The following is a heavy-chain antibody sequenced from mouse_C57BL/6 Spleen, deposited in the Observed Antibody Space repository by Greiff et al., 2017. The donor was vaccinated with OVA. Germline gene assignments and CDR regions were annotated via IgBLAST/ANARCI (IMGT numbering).Heavy chain of an antibody. Sequence: QVQLKQPGAELVKPGASVKLSCKASGYTFTSYWMQWVKQRPGQGLEWIGEIDPSDSYTNYNQKFKGKATLTVDTSSSTAYMQLSSLTSEDSAVYYCARYGSRYFDVWGTGTTVTVSS. CDR2: IDPSDSYT. CDR1: GYTFTSYW. J-gene: IGHJ1*03. CDR3: ARYGSRYFDV. V-gene: IGHV1-50*01. D-gene: IGHD1-1*01.